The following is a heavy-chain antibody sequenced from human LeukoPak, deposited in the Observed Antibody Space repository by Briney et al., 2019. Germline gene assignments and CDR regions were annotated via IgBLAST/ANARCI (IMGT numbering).Heavy chain of an antibody. V-gene: IGHV3-23*01. D-gene: IGHD1-14*01. CDR1: GFTFSSYA. J-gene: IGHJ6*03. CDR2: VGSSGGT. CDR3: ARGTSWINPYWYTDV. Sequence: GGSLRLSCAASGFTFSSYAINWVRQAPGRGLEWVSTVGSSGGTHYADSVKGRFTISRDNSKNTLYLQMNSLRAEDTAVYYCARGTSWINPYWYTDVWGEGTTATVSS.